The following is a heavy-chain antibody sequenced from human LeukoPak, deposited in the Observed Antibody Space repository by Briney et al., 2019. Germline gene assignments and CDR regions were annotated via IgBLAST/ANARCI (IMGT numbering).Heavy chain of an antibody. V-gene: IGHV1-69*01. CDR2: IIPIFGTA. D-gene: IGHD2-2*01. J-gene: IGHJ4*02. CDR1: GGTFSSYA. Sequence: ASVKVSCKASGGTFSSYAISWVRQAPGQGLEWMGGIIPIFGTATYAQKFQGRVSITADTAYMELSSLRSEDTAVYYCAYRDVLAVVPGGDYWGRGTLVTVSS. CDR3: AYRDVLAVVPGGDY.